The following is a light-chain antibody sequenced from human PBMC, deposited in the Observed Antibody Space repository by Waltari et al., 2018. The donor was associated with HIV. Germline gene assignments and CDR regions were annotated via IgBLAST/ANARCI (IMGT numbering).Light chain of an antibody. CDR1: ASHFALYNF. CDR3: ASFTDDNTLL. Sequence: SAVTPPASVSGLPGQSITISCPGSASHFALYNFVPWYQQHPGKLPRLIVYDVDSRASGISAGFSGSKSGHTASLNISGLRAEDEADYYCASFTDDNTLLFGGGTKVTVL. CDR2: DVD. V-gene: IGLV2-14*03. J-gene: IGLJ3*02.